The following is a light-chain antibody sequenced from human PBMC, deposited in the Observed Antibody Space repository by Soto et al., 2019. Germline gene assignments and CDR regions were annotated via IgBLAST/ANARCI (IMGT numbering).Light chain of an antibody. J-gene: IGLJ1*01. CDR2: EVS. V-gene: IGLV2-11*01. CDR3: CSHAGSYTDV. Sequence: QSALTQPGSVSGSPGQSVTISCTGTSSDVGGYNYVSWYQQHPGKAPKVMIYEVSKRPSGVPDRFSGSKSGNTASLTISGLQAEDEADYYCCSHAGSYTDVFGTGTKVTVL. CDR1: SSDVGGYNY.